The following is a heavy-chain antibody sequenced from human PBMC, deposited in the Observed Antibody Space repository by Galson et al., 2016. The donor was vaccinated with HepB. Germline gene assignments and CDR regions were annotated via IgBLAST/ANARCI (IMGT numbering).Heavy chain of an antibody. CDR1: GFTLSNYV. Sequence: SLRLSCAATGFTLSNYVMSWVRQAPGKGLEWVAGIGRAGDGITYAGSVKGRFTISRDNFKNTLFLQMNSLRVEDTAVYYCAKDREGSGDYAFDSWGQGTLVTVSS. CDR2: IGRAGDGI. CDR3: AKDREGSGDYAFDS. D-gene: IGHD4-17*01. J-gene: IGHJ4*02. V-gene: IGHV3-23*01.